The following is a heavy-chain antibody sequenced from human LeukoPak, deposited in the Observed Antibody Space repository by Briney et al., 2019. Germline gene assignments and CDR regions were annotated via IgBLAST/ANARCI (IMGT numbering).Heavy chain of an antibody. CDR1: GFTFSSYA. V-gene: IGHV3-23*01. J-gene: IGHJ6*02. CDR2: ISGSGGGI. D-gene: IGHD1-26*01. CDR3: VTTRIVGANAYSYYYVIYV. Sequence: PGGSLRLSCAASGFTFSSYAMKWVRQAPGKGLEWVSGISGSGGGIYYADSVKGRFTISRDNAKNTLYLQMNSLRAEDTAVDYSVTTRIVGANAYSYYYVIYVWNQGTTVTVSS.